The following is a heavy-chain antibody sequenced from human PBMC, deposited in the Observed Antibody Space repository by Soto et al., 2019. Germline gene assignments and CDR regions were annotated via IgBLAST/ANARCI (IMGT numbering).Heavy chain of an antibody. CDR1: GFTFDDYA. CDR3: AKPPPRSGSFDY. V-gene: IGHV3-9*01. Sequence: PGGSLRLSCAASGFTFDDYAMHWVRQAPGKGLEWVSGISWNSGSIGYADSVKGRFTISRDNAKNSLYLQMNSLRAEDTAVYYCAKPPPRSGSFDYWGQGTLVTVSS. J-gene: IGHJ4*02. CDR2: ISWNSGSI. D-gene: IGHD3-3*01.